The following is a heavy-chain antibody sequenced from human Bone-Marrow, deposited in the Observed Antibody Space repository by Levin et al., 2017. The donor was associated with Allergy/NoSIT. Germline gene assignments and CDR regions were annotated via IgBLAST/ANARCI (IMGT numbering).Heavy chain of an antibody. Sequence: PSETLSLTCTVSGGSISSYYWSWIRQPAGKGLEWIGRIYTSGSTNYNPSLKSRVTMSVDTSKNQFSLKLSSVTAADTAVYYCARDLRERAYGSGSSQPRYYYYGMDVWGQGTTVTVSS. V-gene: IGHV4-4*07. CDR2: IYTSGST. CDR1: GGSISSYY. CDR3: ARDLRERAYGSGSSQPRYYYYGMDV. D-gene: IGHD3-10*01. J-gene: IGHJ6*02.